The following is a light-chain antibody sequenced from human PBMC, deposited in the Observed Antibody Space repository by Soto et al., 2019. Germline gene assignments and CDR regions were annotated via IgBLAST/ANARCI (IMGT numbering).Light chain of an antibody. CDR3: AAWDDSLKAVV. CDR1: STNIGSNT. CDR2: SNN. Sequence: QSVLTQPPSAAGTPGQRVTISCSGSSTNIGSNTVNWYQQLPGTAPKLLIFSNNQRPSGVPDRFSGSGSGTSASLAISGLQSEDEADYHCAAWDDSLKAVVFGGGTKVTAL. V-gene: IGLV1-44*01. J-gene: IGLJ2*01.